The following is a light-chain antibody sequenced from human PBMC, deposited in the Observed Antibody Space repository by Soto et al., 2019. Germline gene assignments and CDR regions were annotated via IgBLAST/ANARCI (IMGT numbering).Light chain of an antibody. Sequence: ELVMTQSPATLSVSPGERATLSCRASPSVSSNLAWYQQKPGQAPRLLIYGASTRATGIPARFSGSGSGTEFTLTISSLQSEDFASYFCQQYNNWPPDRTFGQGTKVEIK. J-gene: IGKJ1*01. V-gene: IGKV3-15*01. CDR1: PSVSSN. CDR2: GAS. CDR3: QQYNNWPPDRT.